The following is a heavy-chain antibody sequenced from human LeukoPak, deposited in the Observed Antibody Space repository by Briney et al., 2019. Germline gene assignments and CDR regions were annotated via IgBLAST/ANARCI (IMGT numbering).Heavy chain of an antibody. CDR2: ISPYNGNT. D-gene: IGHD4-17*01. CDR3: ARDLLGSPNGGYGDFNIFDM. CDR1: GYTFTTYG. V-gene: IGHV1-18*01. J-gene: IGHJ4*02. Sequence: ASVKVSCKASGYTFTTYGISWVRQAPGQGLEWMGWISPYNGNTHYIQNLQGRVTMTVDTSTNTASMELRSLRSDDTAVYYCARDLLGSPNGGYGDFNIFDMWGQGTLVIVPS.